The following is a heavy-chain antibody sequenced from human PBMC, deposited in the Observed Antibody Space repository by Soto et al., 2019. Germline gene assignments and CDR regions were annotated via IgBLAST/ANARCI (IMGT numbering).Heavy chain of an antibody. V-gene: IGHV3-23*01. Sequence: VGSLRLSFAAPGFTFSTYAITWFRQAPGRGLEWVSTILHDETPFYTDSVKGRFAISRDNVRGTLYLQMNGLRVEDAALYFCAKDLFPTSGQRFFFESWGQGSLVTVSS. CDR2: ILHDETP. D-gene: IGHD2-21*01. CDR3: AKDLFPTSGQRFFFES. CDR1: GFTFSTYA. J-gene: IGHJ4*02.